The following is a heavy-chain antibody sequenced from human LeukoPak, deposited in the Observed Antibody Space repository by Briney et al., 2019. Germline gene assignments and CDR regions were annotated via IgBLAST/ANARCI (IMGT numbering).Heavy chain of an antibody. CDR1: GGSFSGYY. D-gene: IGHD2-2*01. Sequence: PSETLSLTCAVYGGSFSGYYWSWIRQPPGKGLEWIGEINHSGSTNYNPSLKSRVTISVDTSKNQFSLKLSSVTAADTAVYYCARSYCSSTSCQNNWFDPWGQGTLVTVSS. J-gene: IGHJ5*02. CDR2: INHSGST. CDR3: ARSYCSSTSCQNNWFDP. V-gene: IGHV4-34*01.